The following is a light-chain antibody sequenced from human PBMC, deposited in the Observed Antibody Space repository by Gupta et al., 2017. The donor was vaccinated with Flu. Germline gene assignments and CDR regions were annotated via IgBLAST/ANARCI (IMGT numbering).Light chain of an antibody. J-gene: IGLJ3*02. Sequence: QSALTQPASVSGSPGQSITIPCTGPIDDVERYNLVSWYHQRPGKATKRMLVYGNKRPSGLSNRCLCYKSGNNASPQTTGLQAEEEADDYCCYSEASSTLWVFGGGTKLTVL. CDR3: CYSEASSTLWV. CDR2: YGN. CDR1: IDDVERYNL. V-gene: IGLV2-23*01.